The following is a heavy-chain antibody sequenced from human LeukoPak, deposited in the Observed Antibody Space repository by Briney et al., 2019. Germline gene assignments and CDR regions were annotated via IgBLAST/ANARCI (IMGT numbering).Heavy chain of an antibody. CDR2: INHSGST. D-gene: IGHD3-9*01. Sequence: SETLSLTCAVYGGSFGGYYWSWIRQPPGKGLERIGEINHSGSTNYNPSLKSRVTISVDTSKNQFSLKLSSVTAADTAVYYCATVSVLRYFDWLGYAFDIWGQGTMVTVSS. CDR1: GGSFGGYY. J-gene: IGHJ3*02. CDR3: ATVSVLRYFDWLGYAFDI. V-gene: IGHV4-34*01.